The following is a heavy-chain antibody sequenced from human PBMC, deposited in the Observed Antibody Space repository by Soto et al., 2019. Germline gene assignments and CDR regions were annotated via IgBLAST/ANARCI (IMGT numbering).Heavy chain of an antibody. J-gene: IGHJ4*02. CDR2: MNPDSGHA. V-gene: IGHV1-8*01. Sequence: ASVKVSCKASGYTFTNSDINWVRQAPGQGLEWMGWMNPDSGHAAYAQKFQGRVTLTTSTSTSTVYMEMRSLGSEDTAVYYCARRPHCSGGICYYGLDNWGQGTLVTVSS. CDR1: GYTFTNSD. CDR3: ARRPHCSGGICYYGLDN. D-gene: IGHD2-15*01.